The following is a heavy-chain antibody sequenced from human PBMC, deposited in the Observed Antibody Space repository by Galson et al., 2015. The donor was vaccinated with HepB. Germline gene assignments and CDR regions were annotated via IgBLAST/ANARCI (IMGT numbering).Heavy chain of an antibody. CDR1: GFTLSSHW. V-gene: IGHV3-74*01. CDR2: IENDGSET. D-gene: IGHD3-3*01. J-gene: IGHJ4*02. CDR3: STIFDSPSDSPSDS. Sequence: SLRLSCAASGFTLSSHWMHWVRHAPGKGLMWVSRIENDGSETSYADSVNGRFTISRDNARNTLYLQMHSLRAEDTAGYYCSTIFDSPSDSPSDSWGQGTLVTVSS.